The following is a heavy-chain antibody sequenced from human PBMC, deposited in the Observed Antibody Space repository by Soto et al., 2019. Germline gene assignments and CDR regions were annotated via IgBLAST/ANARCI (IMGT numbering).Heavy chain of an antibody. J-gene: IGHJ6*04. CDR3: ARVNTVYYGLEA. CDR2: IYPGASDT. D-gene: IGHD2-2*02. V-gene: IGHV5-51*01. Sequence: PRESRKISCKPPGYSFTNYWIGWVRQMLGKGLEWMGIIYPGASDTRYSPSFQGQVTISADKSISNAYLKWSSLKASATAMYYGARVNTVYYGLEAGGDVTPLTVSS. CDR1: GYSFTNYW.